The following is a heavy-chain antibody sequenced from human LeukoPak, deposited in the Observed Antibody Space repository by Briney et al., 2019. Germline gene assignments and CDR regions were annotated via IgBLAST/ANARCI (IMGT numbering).Heavy chain of an antibody. CDR1: GYTFTSYY. D-gene: IGHD3-16*01. CDR2: INPSGGST. V-gene: IGHV1-46*01. Sequence: ASVKVSCKASGYTFTSYYMHWVRQAPGQGLEWMGIINPSGGSTSYAQKFQGRVTMTRDMSTSTVYMELSSLRSEDTAVYYCARGRGRIRNYYYYIDVWGKGTTVTVSS. J-gene: IGHJ6*03. CDR3: ARGRGRIRNYYYYIDV.